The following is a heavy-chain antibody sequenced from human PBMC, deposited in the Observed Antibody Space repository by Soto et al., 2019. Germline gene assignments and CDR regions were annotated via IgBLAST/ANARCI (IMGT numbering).Heavy chain of an antibody. CDR1: GFTFSSYG. J-gene: IGHJ4*02. V-gene: IGHV3-33*01. Sequence: PGGSLRLSCAASGFTFSSYGMHWVRQAPGKGLEWVAVIWYDGSNKYYADSVKGRFTISRDNSKNTLYLQMNSLRAEDTAVYYCARDRNNDYSSGSYCFDYWGQGTLVTVSS. CDR3: ARDRNNDYSSGSYCFDY. CDR2: IWYDGSNK. D-gene: IGHD6-19*01.